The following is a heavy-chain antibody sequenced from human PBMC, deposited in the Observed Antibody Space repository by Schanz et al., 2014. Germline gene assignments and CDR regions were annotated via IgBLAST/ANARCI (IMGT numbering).Heavy chain of an antibody. Sequence: QVQLVESGGGVVQPGGSLRLSCAASGFIFSNYGMHWVRQAPGKGLEWVAVIWYDENNKYYADSVKGRFTMSRDNSKNTLYLQMNSLRAEDTAVYYCARRASCSRIGCPFDSWGQGTLVTVSS. D-gene: IGHD2-2*01. V-gene: IGHV3-33*01. CDR2: IWYDENNK. CDR1: GFIFSNYG. J-gene: IGHJ4*02. CDR3: ARRASCSRIGCPFDS.